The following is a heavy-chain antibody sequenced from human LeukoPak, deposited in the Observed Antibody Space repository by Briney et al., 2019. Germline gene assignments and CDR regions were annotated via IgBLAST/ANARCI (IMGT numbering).Heavy chain of an antibody. J-gene: IGHJ4*02. CDR3: AKDLALEVVAATLFDY. V-gene: IGHV3-30*02. D-gene: IGHD2-15*01. CDR2: IRYDGSNK. CDR1: GFIVSSNY. Sequence: GVLRLSCAASGFIVSSNYMSWVRQAPGKGLEWVAFIRYDGSNKYYADSVKGRFTISRDNSKNTLYLQMNSLRAEDRAVYYCAKDLALEVVAATLFDYWGQGTLVTVSS.